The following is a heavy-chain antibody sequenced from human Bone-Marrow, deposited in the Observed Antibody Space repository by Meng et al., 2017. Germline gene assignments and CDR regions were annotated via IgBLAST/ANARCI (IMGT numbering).Heavy chain of an antibody. CDR1: GYSFTSYP. Sequence: ASVKVSCHASGYSFTSYPIHWVRRAPGERLEWMGWINAGDGDTTSSKNFQGRVTITRDTSSNTAYMELSSLTSEDTAVYYCASGSRNYYDNTGSFYEYDYWGQGTQVTVSS. CDR3: ASGSRNYYDNTGSFYEYDY. CDR2: INAGDGDT. J-gene: IGHJ4*02. V-gene: IGHV1-3*01. D-gene: IGHD3-22*01.